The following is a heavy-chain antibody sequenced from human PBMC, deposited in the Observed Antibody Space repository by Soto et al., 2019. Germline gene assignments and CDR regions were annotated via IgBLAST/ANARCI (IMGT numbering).Heavy chain of an antibody. CDR1: GYTFTSYG. Sequence: QVQLVQSGPEVKKPGASVKVSCKTSGYTFTSYGISWVRQAPGQGLEWMGWITTDKGKTTYAQKFQGRVTMTRDTSTSTGYMELRSLRSDDTAVYYCATRSPAFDYWGQGTLVTVSS. J-gene: IGHJ4*02. CDR3: ATRSPAFDY. CDR2: ITTDKGKT. V-gene: IGHV1-18*01.